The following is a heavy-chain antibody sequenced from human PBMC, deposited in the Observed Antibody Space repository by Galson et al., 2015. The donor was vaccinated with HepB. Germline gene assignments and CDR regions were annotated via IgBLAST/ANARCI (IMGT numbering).Heavy chain of an antibody. D-gene: IGHD3-10*01. CDR2: IIPIFGTA. V-gene: IGHV1-69*13. CDR1: GGTFSSYA. Sequence: SVKVSCKASGGTFSSYAISWVRQAPGQGLEWMGGIIPIFGTANYAQKFQGRVTITADESTSTAYMELRSLRSDDTAVYYCARDLRPSYGSGSYPVNFDYWGQGTLVTVSS. CDR3: ARDLRPSYGSGSYPVNFDY. J-gene: IGHJ4*02.